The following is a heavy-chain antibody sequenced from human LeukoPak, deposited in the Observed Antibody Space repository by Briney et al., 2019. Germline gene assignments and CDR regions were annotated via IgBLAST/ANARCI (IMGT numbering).Heavy chain of an antibody. CDR3: ARAYYYYGSGSYYKFAHY. CDR1: GFTFSDSC. D-gene: IGHD3-10*01. Sequence: GGSLRLSCAASGFTFSDSCIHWVRQASGRGREWVGHIRGKADSYATGYAGAVKGRFNITRDDSENTAYLQMNSLRAEDTAVYYCARAYYYYGSGSYYKFAHYWGQGTLVTVSS. J-gene: IGHJ4*02. V-gene: IGHV3-73*01. CDR2: IRGKADSYAT.